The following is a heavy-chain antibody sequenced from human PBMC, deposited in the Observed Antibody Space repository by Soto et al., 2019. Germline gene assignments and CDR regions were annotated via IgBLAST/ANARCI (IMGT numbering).Heavy chain of an antibody. D-gene: IGHD2-2*01. J-gene: IGHJ4*02. CDR2: ISASGGNT. V-gene: IGHV3-23*01. CDR3: GKGGRRTSWYYFDY. Sequence: PWGSLKLSCAASGVTVSTSAMGWVRQTPGKGLEWVSAISASGGNTYYADSVKGRFTISRDHFTNTLYLQMDSLRAEDTAVYYCGKGGRRTSWYYFDYWGQGTLVTVSS. CDR1: GVTVSTSA.